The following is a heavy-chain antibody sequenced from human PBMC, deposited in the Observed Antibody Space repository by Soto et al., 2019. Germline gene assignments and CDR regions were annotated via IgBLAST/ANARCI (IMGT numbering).Heavy chain of an antibody. J-gene: IGHJ6*02. Sequence: PSETLSLTCGVYGGSFSCYYWSWIRQPPGKGLERIWEINHNGTTNSNPSLQLRITISVATSKNQFSLKLSSVTAADTAGYCCARAGTYGMDVWGQGTTVTVSS. CDR3: ARAGTYGMDV. V-gene: IGHV4-34*01. CDR1: GGSFSCYY. CDR2: INHNGTT.